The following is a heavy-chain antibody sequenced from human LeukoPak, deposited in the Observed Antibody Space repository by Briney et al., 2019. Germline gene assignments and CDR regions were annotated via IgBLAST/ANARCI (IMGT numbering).Heavy chain of an antibody. Sequence: PGGSLRLSCAASGFTFSSYEMNWVRQAPGKGLEWVSYISSSVSTIYYAASVQGRFTISRDNAKTSLYLQMTSLRAEDTAVYYCARGPDTAMVRLYWYFDLWGRGTLVTVSS. V-gene: IGHV3-48*03. J-gene: IGHJ2*01. CDR1: GFTFSSYE. CDR2: ISSSVSTI. D-gene: IGHD5-18*01. CDR3: ARGPDTAMVRLYWYFDL.